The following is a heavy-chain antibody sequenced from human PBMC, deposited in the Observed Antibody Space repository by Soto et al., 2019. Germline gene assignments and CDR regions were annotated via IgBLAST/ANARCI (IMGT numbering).Heavy chain of an antibody. CDR3: ARDLLIAVAGNSFDY. J-gene: IGHJ4*02. CDR1: GFTFSSYA. D-gene: IGHD6-19*01. CDR2: ISYDGSNK. Sequence: GGSLRLSCAASGFTFSSYAMHWVRQAPGKGLEWVAGISYDGSNKYYADSVKGRFTISRDNSKNTLYLQMNSLRAEDTAVYYCARDLLIAVAGNSFDYWGQGTLVTVSS. V-gene: IGHV3-30*04.